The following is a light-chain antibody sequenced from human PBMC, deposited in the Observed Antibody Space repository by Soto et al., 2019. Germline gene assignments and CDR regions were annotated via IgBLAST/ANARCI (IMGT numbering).Light chain of an antibody. CDR1: QGIDSS. V-gene: IGKV1-9*01. CDR2: AGS. CDR3: QQYGSSVWT. Sequence: ILLTQSPSSLSASVGDRVTITCRASQGIDSSFAWYQQKPGKAPTLLIYAGSSVQSGVSSRCSGSGSGTDFTLTISRLEPEDFAVYYCQQYGSSVWTFGQGTKVDIK. J-gene: IGKJ1*01.